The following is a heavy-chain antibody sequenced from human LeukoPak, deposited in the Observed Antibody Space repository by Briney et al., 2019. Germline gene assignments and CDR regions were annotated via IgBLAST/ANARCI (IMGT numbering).Heavy chain of an antibody. CDR1: GFTFSSYE. CDR2: ISSSGSTI. D-gene: IGHD6-19*01. V-gene: IGHV3-48*03. J-gene: IGHJ4*02. Sequence: PGGSLRLSCAASGFTFSSYEMSWVRQAPGKGLEWVSHISSSGSTIYYADSVKSRFTISRDNAKNSLYLQMNSLRAEDTAVYYCARDRSGWYYFDYWGQGTLVTVSS. CDR3: ARDRSGWYYFDY.